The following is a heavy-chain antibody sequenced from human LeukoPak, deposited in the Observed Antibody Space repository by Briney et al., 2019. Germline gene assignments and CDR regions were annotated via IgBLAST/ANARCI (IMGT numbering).Heavy chain of an antibody. CDR1: GYRFTSYW. CDR2: IYPGDSDT. V-gene: IGHV5-51*01. Sequence: RGESLKISCKGSGYRFTSYWIGWVRQMPGKGLEWMGIIYPGDSDTRYSPSFQGQVTISADKSISTAYLQWSGLKASDTAMYYCARTSSTYNYYMDVWGKGTTVTVSS. CDR3: ARTSSTYNYYMDV. D-gene: IGHD2-2*01. J-gene: IGHJ6*03.